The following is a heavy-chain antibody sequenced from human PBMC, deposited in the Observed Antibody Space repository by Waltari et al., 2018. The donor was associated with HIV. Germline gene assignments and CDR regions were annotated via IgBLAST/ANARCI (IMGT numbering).Heavy chain of an antibody. CDR1: GFTFSRYW. J-gene: IGHJ4*02. V-gene: IGHV3-74*01. D-gene: IGHD1-1*01. CDR2: IKPDGTQT. Sequence: EARLVESGGGLGQPGGSLRLSCAGSGFTFSRYWMHWVRQTPGKGLEWVSRIKPDGTQTDYADSVKGRFTISRDNAKSTLHLQLNALSVEDTALYFCTGDTFGNDDFWGQGVLVTVSS. CDR3: TGDTFGNDDF.